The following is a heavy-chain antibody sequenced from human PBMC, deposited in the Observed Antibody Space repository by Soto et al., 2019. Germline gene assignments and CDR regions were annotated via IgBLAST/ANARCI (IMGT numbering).Heavy chain of an antibody. J-gene: IGHJ4*02. Sequence: QVQLVESGGGVVQPGRSLRLSCAASGFTFSNYAMHWVRQAPGKGLEWVAAIPNDGSDQHYADSVKGRFAISRDNSENTLSLQMNGLRAEDAAVYYCARAIAGRVSSAWTSLDFWGQGTLVTVSS. D-gene: IGHD3-16*01. CDR3: ARAIAGRVSSAWTSLDF. CDR1: GFTFSNYA. V-gene: IGHV3-30*09. CDR2: IPNDGSDQ.